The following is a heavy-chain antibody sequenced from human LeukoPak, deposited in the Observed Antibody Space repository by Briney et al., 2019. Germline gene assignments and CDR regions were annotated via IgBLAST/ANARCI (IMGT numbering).Heavy chain of an antibody. Sequence: PSETLSLTCTVSGGSISSSGSYWGWIRQPPGRGLEWIVTIYYSGSTYYNPSLKSRVTISVDTSKNQFSLKLSSVTAADTAVYYCATDYGDYWGQGTLVTVSS. CDR3: ATDYGDY. CDR1: GGSISSSGSY. V-gene: IGHV4-39*01. CDR2: IYYSGST. J-gene: IGHJ4*02.